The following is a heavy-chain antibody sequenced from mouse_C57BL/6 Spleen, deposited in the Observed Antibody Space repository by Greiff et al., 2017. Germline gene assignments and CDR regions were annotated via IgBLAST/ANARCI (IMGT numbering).Heavy chain of an antibody. D-gene: IGHD1-1*01. V-gene: IGHV1-54*01. CDR3: ARFDYGRLDY. Sequence: VQLQQSGAELVRPGTSVKVSCKASGYAFTNYLIEWVKQRPGQGLEWIGVINPGSGGTNYNEKFKGKATLTADKSSSTAYMQLSSLTSEDSAVYFCARFDYGRLDYWGQGTTLTVSS. CDR1: GYAFTNYL. J-gene: IGHJ2*01. CDR2: INPGSGGT.